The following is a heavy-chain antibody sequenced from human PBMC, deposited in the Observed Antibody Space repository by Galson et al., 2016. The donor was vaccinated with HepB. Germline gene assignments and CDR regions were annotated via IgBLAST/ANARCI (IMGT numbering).Heavy chain of an antibody. V-gene: IGHV2-5*01. D-gene: IGHD3-10*01. CDR2: IYWNDDK. J-gene: IGHJ6*02. CDR3: AHKGLVRGVTAGRYYDYGMDV. CDR1: GFSLSTSGVG. Sequence: PALVKPTQTLTLTCTFSGFSLSTSGVGVGWIRQPPGKALEWLALIYWNDDKRYSPSLKSRLTITKDTSKNQVVLTMTNMDPVDTATYYCAHKGLVRGVTAGRYYDYGMDVWGQGTTVTVSS.